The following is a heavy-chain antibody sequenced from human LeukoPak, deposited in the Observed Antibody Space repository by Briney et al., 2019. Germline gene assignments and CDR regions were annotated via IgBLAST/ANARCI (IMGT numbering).Heavy chain of an antibody. Sequence: PSETLSLTCTVSGGSISSYYWSWIRQPPGKGLEWIGYIYYSGSTNYNPSLKSRVTISVDTSKNQFSLKLSSVTAADTAVYYCARGIRPWLIFKLPINWFDPWGQGTLVTVSS. J-gene: IGHJ5*02. CDR3: ARGIRPWLIFKLPINWFDP. V-gene: IGHV4-59*01. D-gene: IGHD1-20*01. CDR2: IYYSGST. CDR1: GGSISSYY.